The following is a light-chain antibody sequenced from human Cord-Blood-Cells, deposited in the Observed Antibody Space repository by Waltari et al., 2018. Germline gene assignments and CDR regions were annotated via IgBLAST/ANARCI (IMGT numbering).Light chain of an antibody. V-gene: IGLV2-14*01. CDR3: SSYTSSSALVV. Sequence: QSALTQPASVSGSPGQSITISCTGTSSDVGGYNYVSWYQQHPGKAPKLMIYDVSNRAAGVSNPFSGSKSGNTASLTISGLQAEDEADYYCSSYTSSSALVVFGGGTKRTVL. CDR2: DVS. CDR1: SSDVGGYNY. J-gene: IGLJ2*01.